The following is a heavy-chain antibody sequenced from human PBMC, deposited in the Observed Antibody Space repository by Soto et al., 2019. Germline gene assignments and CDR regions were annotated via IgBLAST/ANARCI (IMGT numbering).Heavy chain of an antibody. D-gene: IGHD3-10*01. J-gene: IGHJ5*02. CDR3: VVPSPQGGLGWFDP. V-gene: IGHV3-23*01. CDR2: ISGSGGST. Sequence: EKGLEWVSAISGSGGSTYYADSVKGRFTISRDNSKNTLYLQMNSLRAEDTAVYYCVVPSPQGGLGWFDPWGQGTLVTVSS.